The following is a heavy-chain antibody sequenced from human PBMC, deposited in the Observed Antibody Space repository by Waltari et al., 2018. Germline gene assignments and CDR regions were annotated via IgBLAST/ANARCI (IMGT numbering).Heavy chain of an antibody. Sequence: QVQLVQSGAEVKKPGASVKVSCKVSGYTLTELSMPLVRQAPGNGLEWMGGFDPEDGETIYAQKFQGRVTMTEDTSTDTAYMELSSLRSEDTAVYYCATGRYCSSTSCSFYGMDVWGQGTTVTVSS. J-gene: IGHJ6*02. CDR3: ATGRYCSSTSCSFYGMDV. CDR2: FDPEDGET. V-gene: IGHV1-24*01. D-gene: IGHD2-2*01. CDR1: GYTLTELS.